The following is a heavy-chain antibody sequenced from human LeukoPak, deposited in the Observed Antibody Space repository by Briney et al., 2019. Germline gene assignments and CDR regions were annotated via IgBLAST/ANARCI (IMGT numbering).Heavy chain of an antibody. Sequence: SVKVSCKASGGTFSSYAISWVRQAPGQGLEWMGGIIPIFGTANYAQKFQGRVTITTDESTSTAYMELSSLRSEDTAVYYCARSPYDSSGYYPLFYVFDIWGQGTTVTVSS. CDR2: IIPIFGTA. CDR3: ARSPYDSSGYYPLFYVFDI. CDR1: GGTFSSYA. V-gene: IGHV1-69*05. J-gene: IGHJ3*02. D-gene: IGHD3-22*01.